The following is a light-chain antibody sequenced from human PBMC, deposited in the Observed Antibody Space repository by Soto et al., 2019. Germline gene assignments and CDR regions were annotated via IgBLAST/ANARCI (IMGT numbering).Light chain of an antibody. CDR3: QQYGSSGT. J-gene: IGKJ1*01. CDR1: QSVSSN. Sequence: EIVMTQSPATLSVSPAGPASLLCRASQSVSSNLAWYQQKPGQAPRLLIYGASNRATGIPDRFSGSGSGTDFTLTISRLEPEDFAVYYCQQYGSSGTFGQGTKVDIK. V-gene: IGKV3-20*01. CDR2: GAS.